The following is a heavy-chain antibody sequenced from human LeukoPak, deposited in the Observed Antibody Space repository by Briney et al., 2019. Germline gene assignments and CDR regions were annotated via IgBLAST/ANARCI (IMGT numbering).Heavy chain of an antibody. CDR1: GFTFSNYA. Sequence: PGGSLRLSCAASGFTFSNYAIHWVRQAPGKGLEWVAVISYDGSNKYYADSVKGRFTISRDSYKNTLYLQMNSLSAEDTAVYYCAREGPLDRNAFDIWGQGTMVTVSS. CDR2: ISYDGSNK. V-gene: IGHV3-30*04. CDR3: AREGPLDRNAFDI. J-gene: IGHJ3*02.